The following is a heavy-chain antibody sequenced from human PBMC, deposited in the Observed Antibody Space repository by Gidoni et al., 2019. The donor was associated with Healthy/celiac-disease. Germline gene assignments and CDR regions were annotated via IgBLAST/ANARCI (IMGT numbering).Heavy chain of an antibody. CDR2: ISWNSGSI. CDR1: GFTFDAYA. V-gene: IGHV3-9*01. CDR3: AKGTEYSSSSDFDY. D-gene: IGHD6-6*01. J-gene: IGHJ4*02. Sequence: EVQLVESGGGLVQPGRSLRLSCAASGFTFDAYAMHWVRQAPGKGLEWVSGISWNSGSIGYADSVKGRFTISRDNAKNSLYLQMNSLRAEDTALYYCAKGTEYSSSSDFDYWGQGTLVTVSS.